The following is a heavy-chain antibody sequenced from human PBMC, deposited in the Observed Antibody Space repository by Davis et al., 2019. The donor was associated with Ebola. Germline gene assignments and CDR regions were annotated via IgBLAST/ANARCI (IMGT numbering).Heavy chain of an antibody. CDR1: GFTFSSYS. CDR2: ISSSSSTI. CDR3: ARASFITGTTTGMDV. D-gene: IGHD1-7*01. J-gene: IGHJ6*02. Sequence: PGGSLRLSCAASGFTFSSYSMNWVRQAPGKGLEWVSYISSSSSTIYYADSVKGRFTISRDNAKNSLYLQMNSLRAEDTAVYYCARASFITGTTTGMDVWGQGTTVTVSS. V-gene: IGHV3-48*04.